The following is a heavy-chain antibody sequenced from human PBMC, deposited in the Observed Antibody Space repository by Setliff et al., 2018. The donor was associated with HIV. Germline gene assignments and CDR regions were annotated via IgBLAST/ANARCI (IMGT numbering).Heavy chain of an antibody. CDR2: ISAYNDNT. D-gene: IGHD1-26*01. V-gene: IGHV1-18*01. Sequence: ASVKVSCKASCYTFTSYGIRWVRQAPGQGLEWMGWISAYNDNTNYAQKLQGRVTMTTDTSTSTAYMEPRSLRSDDTAVYYCASIVGATGGAFDIWGQGTMVTVSS. CDR1: CYTFTSYG. CDR3: ASIVGATGGAFDI. J-gene: IGHJ3*02.